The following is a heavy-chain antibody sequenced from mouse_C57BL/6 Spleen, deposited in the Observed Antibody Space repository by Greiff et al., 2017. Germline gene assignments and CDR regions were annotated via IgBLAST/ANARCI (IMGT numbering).Heavy chain of an antibody. J-gene: IGHJ3*01. Sequence: VQLQQPGAELVKPGASVKMSCKASGYTFTSYWITWVKQRPGQGLEWIGDIYPGSGSTNYNEKFKSKATLTVDTSSSTAYMQLSSLTSEDSAVYYCARGAYYDYDVGAYWGQGTLVTVSA. CDR3: ARGAYYDYDVGAY. V-gene: IGHV1-55*01. CDR1: GYTFTSYW. D-gene: IGHD2-4*01. CDR2: IYPGSGST.